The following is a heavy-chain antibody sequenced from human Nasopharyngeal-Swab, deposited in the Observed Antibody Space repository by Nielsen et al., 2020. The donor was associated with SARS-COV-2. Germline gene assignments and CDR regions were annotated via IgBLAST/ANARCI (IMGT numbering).Heavy chain of an antibody. CDR2: IYHSGST. CDR1: GGSISSSNW. V-gene: IGHV4-4*02. Sequence: SETLSLTCAVSGGSISSSNWWSWVRQPPGKGLEWNGEIYHSGSTNYNPSLKSRVTISVDKSKNQFSLKLSSVTAADTAVYYCARERRIAAAATRYFDLWSRGTLVTVSS. D-gene: IGHD6-13*01. J-gene: IGHJ2*01. CDR3: ARERRIAAAATRYFDL.